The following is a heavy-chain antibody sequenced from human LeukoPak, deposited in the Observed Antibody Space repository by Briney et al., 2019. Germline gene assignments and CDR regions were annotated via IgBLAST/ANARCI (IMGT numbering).Heavy chain of an antibody. CDR1: GGSLSSYY. D-gene: IGHD3-10*01. Sequence: SETLSLTCTVSGGSLSSYYWSWLRQPAGKGLEWIGRIYTSGSTTYNLSLKSRVTMSVDTYKNQFSLKLSSVTAADTAVYYCARDSGTTGEVKFDPWGQGTLGTVSS. CDR2: IYTSGST. J-gene: IGHJ5*02. V-gene: IGHV4-4*07. CDR3: ARDSGTTGEVKFDP.